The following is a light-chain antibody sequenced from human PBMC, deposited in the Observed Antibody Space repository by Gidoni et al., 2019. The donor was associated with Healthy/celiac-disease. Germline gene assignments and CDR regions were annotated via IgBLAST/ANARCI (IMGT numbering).Light chain of an antibody. CDR2: DAS. CDR1: QDISNY. CDR3: QQYDNPLFT. Sequence: DIQMTQSPSSLSASLGDRVTITCQASQDISNYLNWYQQKPGKAPKLLIYDASNLETGVPSRFSGSGSGTDFTFTISSLQPEDIATYYCQQYDNPLFTFGPGTKVEIK. V-gene: IGKV1-33*01. J-gene: IGKJ3*01.